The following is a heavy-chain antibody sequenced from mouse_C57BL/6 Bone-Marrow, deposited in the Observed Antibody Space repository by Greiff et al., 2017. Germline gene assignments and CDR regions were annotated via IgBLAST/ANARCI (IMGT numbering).Heavy chain of an antibody. V-gene: IGHV5-4*03. Sequence: EVKLQESGGGLVKPGGSLKLSCAASGFTFSSYAMSWVRQTPEKRLEWVATISDGGSYTYYPDNVKGRFTISRDNAKNNLYLQMSHLKSEDTAMYYCASLYYFDYWGQGTTLTVSS. CDR3: ASLYYFDY. CDR2: ISDGGSYT. D-gene: IGHD6-5*01. J-gene: IGHJ2*01. CDR1: GFTFSSYA.